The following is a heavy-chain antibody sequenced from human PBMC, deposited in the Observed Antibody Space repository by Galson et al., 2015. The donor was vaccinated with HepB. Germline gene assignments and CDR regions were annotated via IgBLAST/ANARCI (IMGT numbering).Heavy chain of an antibody. Sequence: SLRLSCAASGFTFSSYWMSWVRQAPGKGLEWVANIKQDGSEKYYVDSVKGRFTISRDNAKNSLYLQMNSLRAEDTAVYYCAREINYYGSGRGTFDLWGRGTLVTVSS. CDR1: GFTFSSYW. CDR3: AREINYYGSGRGTFDL. CDR2: IKQDGSEK. V-gene: IGHV3-7*01. J-gene: IGHJ2*01. D-gene: IGHD3-10*01.